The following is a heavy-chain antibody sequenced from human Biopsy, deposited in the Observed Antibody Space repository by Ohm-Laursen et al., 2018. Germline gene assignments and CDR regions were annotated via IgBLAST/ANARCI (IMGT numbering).Heavy chain of an antibody. Sequence: GSLVQVSCKVSGHALSELSMHWVRQSPGKGLEWMGGFSPEEGETLYAQKFQGRVTMSEDTSTDTAYMELSSLTSEDTAVYYCAADIIFTLDSWGQGTLVTVSS. CDR3: AADIIFTLDS. V-gene: IGHV1-24*01. D-gene: IGHD2/OR15-2a*01. CDR2: FSPEEGET. CDR1: GHALSELS. J-gene: IGHJ4*02.